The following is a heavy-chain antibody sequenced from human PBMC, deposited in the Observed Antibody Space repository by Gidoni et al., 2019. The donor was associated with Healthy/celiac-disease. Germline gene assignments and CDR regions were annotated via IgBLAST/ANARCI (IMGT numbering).Heavy chain of an antibody. D-gene: IGHD3-3*01. J-gene: IGHJ6*02. V-gene: IGHV3-15*01. CDR1: GFTFSNAW. CDR2: IKSKTDGGTT. Sequence: EVQLVESGGGLVKHGGSLRLSCAAYGFTFSNAWMSWVCQAPGNGLEWVCRIKSKTDGGTTDYAAPVKGIFTISRDDSKNTLYLQMNSLKTEDTAVYYCTTSWSAVGFWSGYRGDYYYGMDVWGQGTTVTVSS. CDR3: TTSWSAVGFWSGYRGDYYYGMDV.